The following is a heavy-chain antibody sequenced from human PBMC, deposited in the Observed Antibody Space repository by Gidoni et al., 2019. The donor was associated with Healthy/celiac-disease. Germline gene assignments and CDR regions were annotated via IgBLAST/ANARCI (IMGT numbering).Heavy chain of an antibody. CDR3: ARAAASIDP. CDR1: GGSFSGYY. V-gene: IGHV4-34*01. D-gene: IGHD6-13*01. CDR2: INHSGST. J-gene: IGHJ5*02. Sequence: QVQLQQWGAGLLKPSETLSLTCAAYGGSFSGYYWSWIRQPPGKGLEWIGEINHSGSTNYNPALKSRVTISVDTSKNQFSLKLSSVTAADTAVYYCARAAASIDPWGQGTLVTVSS.